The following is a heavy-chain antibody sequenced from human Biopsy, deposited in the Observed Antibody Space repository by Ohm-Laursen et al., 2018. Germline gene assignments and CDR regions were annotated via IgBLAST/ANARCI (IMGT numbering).Heavy chain of an antibody. Sequence: PGTLSLTCAVNGGSSSGYFWNWIRQPPGKGLEWIGEINQSGSTKYNPSLKRRATLSADSSNSQFSLRLTSVTAADTAIYYCARGSGYFKLDVWGQGTTVTVSS. D-gene: IGHD5-12*01. CDR2: INQSGST. CDR3: ARGSGYFKLDV. V-gene: IGHV4-34*01. CDR1: GGSSSGYF. J-gene: IGHJ6*02.